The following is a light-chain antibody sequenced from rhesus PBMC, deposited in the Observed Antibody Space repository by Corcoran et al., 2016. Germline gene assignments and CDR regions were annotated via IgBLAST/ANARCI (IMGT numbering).Light chain of an antibody. CDR1: QSLLYSSNNKNY. J-gene: IGKJ2*01. CDR3: QKYYSSPYS. V-gene: IGKV4-1*01. Sequence: DIVMTQSPDSLAVSLGERVTINCKSSQSLLYSSNNKNYLAWYQQKPGQAPKLLIYWASTRESGVPNRWSGGGSGTDFTLTISGLQAEDVAFCYCQKYYSSPYSFGQGTKVEIK. CDR2: WAS.